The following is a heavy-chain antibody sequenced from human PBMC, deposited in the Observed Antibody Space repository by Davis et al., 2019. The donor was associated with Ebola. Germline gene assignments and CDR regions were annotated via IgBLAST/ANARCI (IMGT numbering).Heavy chain of an antibody. CDR3: VRTTYGAPEY. D-gene: IGHD4-17*01. CDR2: ISNRSSTI. Sequence: PGGSLRLSCAASGFTFSDYYMSWIRQAPGKGLEWISYISNRSSTIYYAGSVKGRFTISRDNAKSTLYLQMNSLTAEDTAVYYCVRTTYGAPEYWGQGTLVTVSS. V-gene: IGHV3-11*04. J-gene: IGHJ4*02. CDR1: GFTFSDYY.